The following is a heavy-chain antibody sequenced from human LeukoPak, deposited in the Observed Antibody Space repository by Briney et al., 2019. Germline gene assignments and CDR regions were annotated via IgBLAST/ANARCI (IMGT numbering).Heavy chain of an antibody. V-gene: IGHV3-30-3*01. CDR1: GFTFSSYA. CDR2: ISYDGSNK. Sequence: GRALRLSRVASGFTFSSYAMHWVRQAPGKGLEWVAVISYDGSNKYYADSVKGRFTISRDNSKNTLYLQMNSLRAEDTAVYYCARDEWLDYWGQGTLVAVSS. D-gene: IGHD3-3*01. J-gene: IGHJ4*02. CDR3: ARDEWLDY.